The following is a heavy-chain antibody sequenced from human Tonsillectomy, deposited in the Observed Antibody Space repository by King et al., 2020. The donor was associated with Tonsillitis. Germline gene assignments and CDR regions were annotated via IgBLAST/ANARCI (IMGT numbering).Heavy chain of an antibody. CDR1: GFTVSSNY. D-gene: IGHD6-13*01. CDR3: AILFRPGYSSRSVLLLGYGMDV. V-gene: IGHV3-53*04. J-gene: IGHJ6*02. Sequence: VQLVESGGGLVQPGGSLRLSCAASGFTVSSNYMSWVRQAPGKGLEWVSVIYSGGSTYYADSVKGRFTISRHNSKNTLYLQMNSLRAEDTAVYYCAILFRPGYSSRSVLLLGYGMDVWGQGTTVTVSS. CDR2: IYSGGST.